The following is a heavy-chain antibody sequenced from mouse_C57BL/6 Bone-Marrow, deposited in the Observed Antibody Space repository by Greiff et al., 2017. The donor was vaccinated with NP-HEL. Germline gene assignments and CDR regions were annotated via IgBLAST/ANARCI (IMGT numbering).Heavy chain of an antibody. CDR1: GFTFTDAW. V-gene: IGHV6-6*01. CDR2: ISTTANYPAS. CDR3: TVYYGDY. J-gene: IGHJ3*01. D-gene: IGHD2-13*01. Sequence: EVQLLQSGAGLVQPGASMKLSCAASGFTFTDAWMEWVRQSPEQGLERVAEISTTANYPASYHADSVKGRFTISRAASKSSVYLHMNSLRAEDAGMYYCTVYYGDYWGQGTLVTVSA.